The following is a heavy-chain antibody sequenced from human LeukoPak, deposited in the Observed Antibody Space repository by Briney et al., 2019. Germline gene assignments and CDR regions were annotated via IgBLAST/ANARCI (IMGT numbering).Heavy chain of an antibody. V-gene: IGHV3-30*18. CDR3: AKQEIGTTWSVGY. D-gene: IGHD1-14*01. J-gene: IGHJ4*02. CDR2: ISFDGSHE. Sequence: GRAPRLSRAAPGFTFSSYGMQWGRPAPRKGGGWVAVISFDGSHEYYADSVKGRFTISRDTSKNTLYLQMNSLRAEDTAVYYCAKQEIGTTWSVGYWGQGTLVTVSS. CDR1: GFTFSSYG.